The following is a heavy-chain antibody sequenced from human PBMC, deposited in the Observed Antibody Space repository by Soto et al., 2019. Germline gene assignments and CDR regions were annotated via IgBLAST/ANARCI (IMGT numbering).Heavy chain of an antibody. CDR2: IHHSGGT. D-gene: IGHD5-12*01. J-gene: IGHJ4*02. CDR3: TKNSAYALDY. Sequence: QVQLQESGPGLVKPSGTLSLSCAVSGGSVSNNNWWSWVRQSPGNGLEWIGEIHHSGGTSYNPSLGSRATLSVDKSKNEVSLRLNYVTAADTAVYYCTKNSAYALDYWGLGILVTVSS. V-gene: IGHV4-4*02. CDR1: GGSVSNNNW.